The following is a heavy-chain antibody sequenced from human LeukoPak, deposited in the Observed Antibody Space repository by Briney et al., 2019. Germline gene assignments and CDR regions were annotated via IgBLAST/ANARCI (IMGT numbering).Heavy chain of an antibody. V-gene: IGHV1-2*02. CDR1: GHTFTGYY. Sequence: ASVKVSCKASGHTFTGYYMHWVRQAPGQGLEWMGWINPNSGGTNYAQKFQGRVTMTRDTSISTAYMELSRLRSDDTAVYYCASLGYCSSTSCYWKDYYYYYYMGVWGKGTTVTVSS. D-gene: IGHD2-2*01. J-gene: IGHJ6*03. CDR3: ASLGYCSSTSCYWKDYYYYYYMGV. CDR2: INPNSGGT.